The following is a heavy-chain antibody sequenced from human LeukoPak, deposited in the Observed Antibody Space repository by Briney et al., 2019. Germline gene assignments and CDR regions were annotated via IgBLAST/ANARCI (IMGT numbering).Heavy chain of an antibody. Sequence: KPSETLSLTCVVSGASVSSSHWNWIRQLPGKGLEWIGCLSYTGKTDYNPSLTSRVTLSLDTSKNQVSLKLRSVTAADTAVYYCSEGYFEPFDHWGQGTLVTVSS. CDR2: LSYTGKT. CDR3: SEGYFEPFDH. V-gene: IGHV4-59*02. D-gene: IGHD2/OR15-2a*01. J-gene: IGHJ4*02. CDR1: GASVSSSH.